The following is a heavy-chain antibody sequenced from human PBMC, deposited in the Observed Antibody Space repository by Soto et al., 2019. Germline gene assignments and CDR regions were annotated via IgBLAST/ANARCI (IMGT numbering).Heavy chain of an antibody. D-gene: IGHD3-22*01. CDR2: ISGSGGST. CDR3: ANHQSYYDTNPGEYFQH. Sequence: GGSLRLSCAASGFTFSSYAMSWVRQAPGKGLEWVSAISGSGGSTYYADSVKGRFTTSRDNSKNTLYLQMNSLRAEDTAVYYCANHQSYYDTNPGEYFQHWGQGTLVTVSS. CDR1: GFTFSSYA. J-gene: IGHJ1*01. V-gene: IGHV3-23*01.